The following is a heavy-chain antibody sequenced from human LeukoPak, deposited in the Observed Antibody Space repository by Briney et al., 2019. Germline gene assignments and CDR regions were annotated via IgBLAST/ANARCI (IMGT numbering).Heavy chain of an antibody. D-gene: IGHD3-16*01. J-gene: IGHJ3*02. V-gene: IGHV3-21*01. Sequence: PGGSLRLSCAASGFPFSSYSMMGVRQAPGKGLEGVSSISSSSSYIYYADSVKGRFSISRDNAKNSRYVQMNSLRAEDTAVYYCAREDVFSGAFDIWGQGTMVTVSS. CDR1: GFPFSSYS. CDR3: AREDVFSGAFDI. CDR2: ISSSSSYI.